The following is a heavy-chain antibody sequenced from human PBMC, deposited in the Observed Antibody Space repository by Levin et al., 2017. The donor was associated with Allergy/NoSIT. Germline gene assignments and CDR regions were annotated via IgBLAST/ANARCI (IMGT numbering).Heavy chain of an antibody. CDR2: MNPNSGNT. CDR3: ARGPRPRIVEVDF. Sequence: GASVKVSCKASGYTFINYDINWVRQATGQGLEWIGWMNPNSGNTGYAQKFQGRVTLTRNTSISTAYMELSSLRSEDTAVYYCARGPRPRIVEVDFWGQGTLVTVSS. V-gene: IGHV1-8*01. D-gene: IGHD2/OR15-2a*01. J-gene: IGHJ4*02. CDR1: GYTFINYD.